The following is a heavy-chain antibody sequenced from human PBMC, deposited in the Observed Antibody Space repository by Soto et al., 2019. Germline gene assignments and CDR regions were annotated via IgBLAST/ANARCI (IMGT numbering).Heavy chain of an antibody. Sequence: SVKVSCKASGGTFSSYAISWVRQAPGQGLEWMGGIIPIFGTANYAQKFQGRVRITADESTSTAYMELSSLRSEDTAVYYCARGWGSYRYTYFDYWGQGTLVTVSS. J-gene: IGHJ4*02. CDR2: IIPIFGTA. V-gene: IGHV1-69*13. D-gene: IGHD3-16*02. CDR1: GGTFSSYA. CDR3: ARGWGSYRYTYFDY.